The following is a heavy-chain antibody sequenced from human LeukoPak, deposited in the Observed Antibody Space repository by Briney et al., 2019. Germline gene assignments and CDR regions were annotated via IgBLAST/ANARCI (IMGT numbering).Heavy chain of an antibody. Sequence: GGSLRLSCAASGFTFSSYSMNWVRQAPGKGLEWASSISSSSSYIFYADSVKGRFTISRDNAKNSLDLQMNSLRAEDTAVYYCARKGGYGLDFDYWGQGTLVTVSS. J-gene: IGHJ4*02. CDR3: ARKGGYGLDFDY. CDR2: ISSSSSYI. D-gene: IGHD5-18*01. CDR1: GFTFSSYS. V-gene: IGHV3-21*01.